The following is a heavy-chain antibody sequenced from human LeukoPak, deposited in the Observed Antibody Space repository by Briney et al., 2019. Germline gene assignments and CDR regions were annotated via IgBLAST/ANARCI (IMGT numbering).Heavy chain of an antibody. CDR1: GGSISSYY. CDR3: ASTYCSSTSCYGGDYYYYGMDV. CDR2: IYTSGST. V-gene: IGHV4-4*07. D-gene: IGHD2-2*01. Sequence: SETLSLTCTVSGGSISSYYWSWIRQPAGKGLEWIGRIYTSGSTNYNPSLKSRVTMSVDTSKNQFSLKLSSVTAADTAVYYCASTYCSSTSCYGGDYYYYGMDVWGQGPTVTVSS. J-gene: IGHJ6*02.